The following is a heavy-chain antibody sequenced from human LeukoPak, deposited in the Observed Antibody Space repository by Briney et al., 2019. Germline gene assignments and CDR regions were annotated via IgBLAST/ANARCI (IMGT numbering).Heavy chain of an antibody. CDR2: INPSGGST. D-gene: IGHD2-2*01. Sequence: ALVKVSCKASGYTFTSYYMHWVRQAPGQGLEWMGIINPSGGSTSYAQKFQGRVTMTRDTSTSTVYMELSSLRSEDTAVYYCARQCSSTSCYPTSYYYGMDVWGQGTTVTVSS. CDR1: GYTFTSYY. CDR3: ARQCSSTSCYPTSYYYGMDV. V-gene: IGHV1-46*01. J-gene: IGHJ6*02.